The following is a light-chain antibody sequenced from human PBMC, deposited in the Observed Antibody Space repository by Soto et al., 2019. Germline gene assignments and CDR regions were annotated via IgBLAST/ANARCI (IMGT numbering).Light chain of an antibody. CDR3: QQYGSSPRT. CDR1: QSVSSSY. V-gene: IGKV3-20*01. Sequence: EIVLTQSPGTLSLSPGERATLSCRASQSVSSSYLAWYQQKPGQAPRLLIYGASSRATGIPDRFSGSGSGTDFTLTISRLEPEDFAVYYCQQYGSSPRTFGRGTKVDIX. CDR2: GAS. J-gene: IGKJ1*01.